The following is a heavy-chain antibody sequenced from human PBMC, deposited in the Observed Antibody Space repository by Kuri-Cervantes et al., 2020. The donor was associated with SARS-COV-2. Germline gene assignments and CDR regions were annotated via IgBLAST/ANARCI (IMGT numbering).Heavy chain of an antibody. V-gene: IGHV4-39*01. J-gene: IGHJ4*02. CDR1: GGSISSSSYY. CDR2: IYYSGST. Sequence: SETLSLTCTVSGGSISSSSYYWGWIRQPPGKGLEWIGSIYYSGSTYYNPSLKSRVTISVDTSKNQFSLKLSPVTAANTAVYYCARRLTSTITIFGVVTRQGFDYWGQGTRVTVSS. D-gene: IGHD3-3*01. CDR3: ARRLTSTITIFGVVTRQGFDY.